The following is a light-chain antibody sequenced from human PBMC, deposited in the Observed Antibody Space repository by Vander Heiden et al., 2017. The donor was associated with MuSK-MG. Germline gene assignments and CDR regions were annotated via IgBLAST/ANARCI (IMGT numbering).Light chain of an antibody. CDR2: AAS. Sequence: DIQMTQSPSSLSASVGDRVIITCRASQSISNYLNRYQQKPGKAPKLRIYAASGLQSGVPSRFSGSGSGTDFTLTISRLQPEEFASYYCQQRVSTPPSFGQGTKLEIK. V-gene: IGKV1-39*01. CDR1: QSISNY. J-gene: IGKJ2*03. CDR3: QQRVSTPPS.